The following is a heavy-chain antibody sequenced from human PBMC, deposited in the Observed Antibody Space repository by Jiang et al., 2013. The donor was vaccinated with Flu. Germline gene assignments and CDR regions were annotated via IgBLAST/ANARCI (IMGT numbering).Heavy chain of an antibody. CDR1: GGSITSASGGYV. CDR2: ISHSGTA. J-gene: IGHJ3*01. Sequence: SGPGLVKPSQTLSLTCAVSGGSITSASGGYVWSWIRQSPGKGLEWVAYISHSGTAYYNPSLTSRVTISADWSKNQFSLNLYSVTAADTAVYYCARSFGYCSADVWGLGQWSPSLQ. D-gene: IGHD2-15*01. V-gene: IGHV4-30-2*06. CDR3: ARSFGYCSADV.